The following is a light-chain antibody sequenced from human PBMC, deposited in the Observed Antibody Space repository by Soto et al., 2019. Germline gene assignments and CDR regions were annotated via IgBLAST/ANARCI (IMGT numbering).Light chain of an antibody. J-gene: IGKJ1*01. Sequence: DIQITQSPSTPVSFVRGRVTNTCRASPGINWWLAWYQQKPGKTPYLLDYMASTLDFGVPSRFSGSGSGTEFTLTISSLQPDDFATYYCQQYNTLWTFGQGTKVEIK. CDR2: MAS. CDR3: QQYNTLWT. CDR1: PGINWW. V-gene: IGKV1-5*03.